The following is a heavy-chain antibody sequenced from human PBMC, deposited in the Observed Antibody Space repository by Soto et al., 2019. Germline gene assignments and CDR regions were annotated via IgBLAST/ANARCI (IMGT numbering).Heavy chain of an antibody. CDR2: IHYSGST. Sequence: VQLQESGPGLVKPSETLSLTCTVSGGSISGYYWSWIRQSPGKGLEWIGYIHYSGSTHYNPSLKSRVTISVDPSKNHLSRKLSSVTAADTAVYYCARGSAAGTKSPFDYWGQGTLVTVSS. V-gene: IGHV4-59*01. J-gene: IGHJ4*02. D-gene: IGHD6-13*01. CDR3: ARGSAAGTKSPFDY. CDR1: GGSISGYY.